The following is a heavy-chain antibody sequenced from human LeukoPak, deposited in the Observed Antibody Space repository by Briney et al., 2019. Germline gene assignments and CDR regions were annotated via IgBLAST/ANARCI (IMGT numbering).Heavy chain of an antibody. CDR1: GGSISSYY. V-gene: IGHV4-59*07. CDR2: IYYSGST. Sequence: SDTLPLTCTVSGGSISSYYWSWIRQPPGKGLEWIGYIYYSGSTNSNPSLKSRVTISVDTSKNQFSLKLSSVTAADTAVYYCARGLALMDVWGQGTTVTVSS. D-gene: IGHD6-19*01. CDR3: ARGLALMDV. J-gene: IGHJ6*02.